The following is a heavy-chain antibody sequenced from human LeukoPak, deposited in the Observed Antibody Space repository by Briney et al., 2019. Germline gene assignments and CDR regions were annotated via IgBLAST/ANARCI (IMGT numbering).Heavy chain of an antibody. J-gene: IGHJ4*02. CDR3: AKDRGVQLWLFDY. CDR1: GFTFSSYG. D-gene: IGHD5-18*01. V-gene: IGHV3-33*06. CDR2: IWYDGSNK. Sequence: PGGSLRLSCAASGFTFSSYGMHWVRQAPGKGLEWVAVIWYDGSNKYYADSVKGRFIISRDNSKNTLYLQMNSLRAEDTAVYYCAKDRGVQLWLFDYWGQGTLVTVSS.